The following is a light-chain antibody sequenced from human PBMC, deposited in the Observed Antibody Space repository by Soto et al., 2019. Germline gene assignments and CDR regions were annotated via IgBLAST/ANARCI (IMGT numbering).Light chain of an antibody. CDR3: QQSNSFPWT. CDR2: GAS. Sequence: DIQMTQSPSSVSASVGDKVTITCQASQGISHWVAWYQQKPGKAPNLLIYGASSLQSGVPSRFSGSGSGTDFTLTISSLQPEDFATYYCQQSNSFPWTFGQGTKVEI. J-gene: IGKJ1*01. V-gene: IGKV1-12*01. CDR1: QGISHW.